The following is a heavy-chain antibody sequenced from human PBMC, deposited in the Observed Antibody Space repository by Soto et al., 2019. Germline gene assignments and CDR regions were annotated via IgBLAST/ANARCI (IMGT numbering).Heavy chain of an antibody. Sequence: GGSPRLSCAASGFTFSSYEMNWVRQAPGKGLEWVSYISSSGSTIYYADSVKGRFTISRDNAKNSLYLQMNSLRAEDTAVYYCAREILRYFNYWGQGTLVTVSS. V-gene: IGHV3-48*03. D-gene: IGHD3-9*01. CDR3: AREILRYFNY. CDR1: GFTFSSYE. CDR2: ISSSGSTI. J-gene: IGHJ4*02.